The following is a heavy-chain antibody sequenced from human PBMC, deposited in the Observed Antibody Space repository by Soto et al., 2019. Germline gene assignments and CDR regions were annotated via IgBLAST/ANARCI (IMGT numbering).Heavy chain of an antibody. Sequence: TSETLSLTCTVSGGSISSYYWSWIRQPPGKGLEWIGYIYYSGSTNYNPSLKSRVTISVDTSKNQFSLKLSSVTAADTAVYYCARRYGGNFDYGGQGTLVTVSS. CDR2: IYYSGST. CDR1: GGSISSYY. J-gene: IGHJ4*02. D-gene: IGHD3-16*01. V-gene: IGHV4-59*01. CDR3: ARRYGGNFDY.